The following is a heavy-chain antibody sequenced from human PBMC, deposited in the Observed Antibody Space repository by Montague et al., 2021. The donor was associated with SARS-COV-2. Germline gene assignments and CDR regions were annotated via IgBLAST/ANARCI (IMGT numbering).Heavy chain of an antibody. J-gene: IGHJ5*02. V-gene: IGHV4-61*02. CDR2: ISTTGSP. Sequence: TLSLTCTLSGDSISRNNLYWTWIRQPAGKGLEWIGRISTTGSPEYNPSLKSRVTLSLDTSKNQFSLRLSSVTAADTAMYYCTIEGHITTICSGCPRNWFDPWGQGTLVTVSP. D-gene: IGHD2-2*01. CDR3: TIEGHITTICSGCPRNWFDP. CDR1: GDSISRNNLY.